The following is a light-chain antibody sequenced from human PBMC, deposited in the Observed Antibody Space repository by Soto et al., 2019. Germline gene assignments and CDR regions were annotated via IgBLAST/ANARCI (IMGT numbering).Light chain of an antibody. CDR2: ENN. J-gene: IGLJ3*02. CDR3: GTWDSSLSGGV. CDR1: SSNIGNSY. V-gene: IGLV1-51*02. Sequence: QSVLTQPPSVSAAPGQTVTISCSGSSSNIGNSYVSWYQQLPGTAPKLLIYENNKRPSGIPDRFSGSKSGTSATLGITGLQTGDEAEYYCGTWDSSLSGGVFGGGTKVTVL.